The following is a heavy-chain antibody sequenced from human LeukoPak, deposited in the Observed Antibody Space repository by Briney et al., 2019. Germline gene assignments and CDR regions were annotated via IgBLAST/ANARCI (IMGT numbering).Heavy chain of an antibody. D-gene: IGHD4-17*01. CDR1: GFTFNTYP. CDR3: ARDHDYAFDN. CDR2: IRDSGVT. V-gene: IGHV3-69-1*01. J-gene: IGHJ4*02. Sequence: GGSLRLSCAASGFTFNTYPMNWVRQAPGKGLEWISHIRDSGVTDYADSVKGRFPISRDNAKNSLYLQLNSLRAEDTAVYYCARDHDYAFDNWGQGTLVTVSS.